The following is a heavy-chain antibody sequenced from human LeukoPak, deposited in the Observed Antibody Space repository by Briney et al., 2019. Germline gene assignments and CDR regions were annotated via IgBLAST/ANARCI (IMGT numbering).Heavy chain of an antibody. CDR3: ARERGVCYFDY. CDR2: TSSSGSTI. CDR1: GFTFSSYE. Sequence: PGGSLRLSCAASGFTFSSYEMNWVRQAPGKGLEWVSYTSSSGSTIYYADSVKGRFTISRDNAKNSLYLQMNSLRAEDTAVYYCARERGVCYFDYWGQGTLVTVSS. V-gene: IGHV3-48*03. D-gene: IGHD2-8*01. J-gene: IGHJ4*02.